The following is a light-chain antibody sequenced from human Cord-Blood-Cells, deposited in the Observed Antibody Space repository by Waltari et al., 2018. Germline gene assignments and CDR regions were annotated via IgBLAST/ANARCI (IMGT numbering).Light chain of an antibody. Sequence: QSALTQPRSVSGSPGQPVTISCTGTSSDVGGYNYVSWYQQHPGKAPKLMIYDVSKRPSGVPDRYSGSKSGNAASLSISGLQAEDEADYYCCSYEGSYSVVYGTGTKVTVL. V-gene: IGLV2-11*01. CDR1: SSDVGGYNY. J-gene: IGLJ1*01. CDR2: DVS. CDR3: CSYEGSYSVV.